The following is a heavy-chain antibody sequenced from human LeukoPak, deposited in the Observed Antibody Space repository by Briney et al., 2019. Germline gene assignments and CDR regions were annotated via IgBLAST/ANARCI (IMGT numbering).Heavy chain of an antibody. CDR2: VNPISGGT. CDR1: GYTFTDFF. Sequence: ASVKVSCKASGYTFTDFFMHWVRQAPGQGLEWMGWVNPISGGTNYAQKFQGRVTMTRDTSISTAYMELSRLRSGDTAVYYCARLLWFGELAFGYWGQGTLVTVSS. D-gene: IGHD3-10*01. J-gene: IGHJ4*02. CDR3: ARLLWFGELAFGY. V-gene: IGHV1-2*02.